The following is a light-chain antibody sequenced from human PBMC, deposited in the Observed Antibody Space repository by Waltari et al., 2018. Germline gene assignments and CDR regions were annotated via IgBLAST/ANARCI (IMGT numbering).Light chain of an antibody. V-gene: IGLV2-14*03. J-gene: IGLJ2*01. Sequence: QSALTQPASVSGTPGQSLTISSTGTSSDIGSYNYVSWYQHHPGKAPKLMIFDVNNRPSGVSDRFSGSKSGNTASLTISGLQAEDEADYYCSSYTTTSTLLVVFGGGTKLTVL. CDR3: SSYTTTSTLLVV. CDR1: SSDIGSYNY. CDR2: DVN.